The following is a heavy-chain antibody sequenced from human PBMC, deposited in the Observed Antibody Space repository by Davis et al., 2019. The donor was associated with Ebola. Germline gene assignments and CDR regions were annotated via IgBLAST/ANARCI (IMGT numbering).Heavy chain of an antibody. CDR1: GFSFSNFA. D-gene: IGHD2-2*01. J-gene: IGHJ4*02. CDR3: ATDWGLGYCSNSTCSEVG. V-gene: IGHV3-30*04. Sequence: GESLKISCAASGFSFSNFAMHWVRQVSGKGLEWVAVIAYDGSVKYYADSVKGRFTISRDNTRDSVYLQMDSLGVDDTAAYYCATDWGLGYCSNSTCSEVGWGQGTPVTVSS. CDR2: IAYDGSVK.